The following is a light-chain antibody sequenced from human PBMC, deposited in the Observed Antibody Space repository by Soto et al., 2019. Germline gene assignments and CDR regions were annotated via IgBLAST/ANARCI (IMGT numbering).Light chain of an antibody. CDR2: EVS. J-gene: IGLJ1*01. Sequence: QSALTQPASVSGSPGQSITISCTGTSSDVGAYDYVSWYQQHPDKAPKLMIYEVSTRPSGVSNRFSGSKSVNTATLTISGVQAEDEADYYCSSYTSSSTRVFGTGTKVTVL. CDR3: SSYTSSSTRV. V-gene: IGLV2-14*03. CDR1: SSDVGAYDY.